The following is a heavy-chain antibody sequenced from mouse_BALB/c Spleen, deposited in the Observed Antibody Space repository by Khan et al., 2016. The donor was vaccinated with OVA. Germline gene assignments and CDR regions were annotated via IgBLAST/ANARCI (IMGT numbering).Heavy chain of an antibody. Sequence: EVQLVESGPDLVKPSQSLSLTCTVTGYSITGGYSWHWIRQFPGNKLEWMGYIHYSGSTNYNPSFKSRISITRDTSKNQFFLKLNSVTTEDTATYYCARSGTTVVAYWYFDVWGAGTTVTVSS. CDR3: ARSGTTVVAYWYFDV. D-gene: IGHD1-1*01. J-gene: IGHJ1*01. V-gene: IGHV3-1*02. CDR1: GYSITGGYS. CDR2: IHYSGST.